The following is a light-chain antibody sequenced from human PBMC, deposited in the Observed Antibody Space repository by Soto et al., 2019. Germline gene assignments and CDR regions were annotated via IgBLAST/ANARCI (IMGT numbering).Light chain of an antibody. CDR3: CSYAGTYTFEV. CDR2: DVT. Sequence: QSALTQPRSVSGSPGQSVTISCTGTSSDIGAYNYVSWYQQHPGKAPKLMIYDVTERPSGVPDRFSGSKSGNTASLTISGLHAEDEADYYCCSYAGTYTFEVFGTGTKVTVL. CDR1: SSDIGAYNY. J-gene: IGLJ1*01. V-gene: IGLV2-11*01.